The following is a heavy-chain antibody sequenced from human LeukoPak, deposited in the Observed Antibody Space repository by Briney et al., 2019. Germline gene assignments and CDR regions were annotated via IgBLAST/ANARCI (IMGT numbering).Heavy chain of an antibody. CDR2: IKQDGSEK. J-gene: IGHJ4*02. V-gene: IGHV3-7*01. Sequence: EGSLRLSCAVSGFSVSGYWMTWVRQAPGKGLEWVANIKQDGSEKNYVDSVKGRFTISRDNAENSLFLQMNSLRVEDTAVYYCAREWQGGIAAAGTRIEGDYWGQGTLVTVSS. CDR1: GFSVSGYW. CDR3: AREWQGGIAAAGTRIEGDY. D-gene: IGHD6-13*01.